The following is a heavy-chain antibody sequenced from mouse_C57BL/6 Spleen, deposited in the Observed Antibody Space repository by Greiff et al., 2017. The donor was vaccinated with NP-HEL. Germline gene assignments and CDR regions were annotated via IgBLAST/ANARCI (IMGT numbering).Heavy chain of an antibody. CDR1: GYTFTSYW. Sequence: QVQLQQSGAELVMPGASVKLSCKASGYTFTSYWMHWVKQRPGQGLEWIGEIDPSDSYTNYNQKFKGKSTLTVDKSSSTAYMQLSSLTSEDSAVYYCARGDYGSSLDYWGQGTTLTVSS. J-gene: IGHJ2*01. V-gene: IGHV1-69*01. CDR3: ARGDYGSSLDY. CDR2: IDPSDSYT. D-gene: IGHD1-1*01.